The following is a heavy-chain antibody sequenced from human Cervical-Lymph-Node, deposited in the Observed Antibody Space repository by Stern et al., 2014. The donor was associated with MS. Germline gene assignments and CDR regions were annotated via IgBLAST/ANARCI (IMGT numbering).Heavy chain of an antibody. Sequence: VQLVQSGAEVKKPGASVKVSCKVSGYTLSELSIHWVRQAPGKGLEWMGGVEPDDGEMIYAQKFLGRVTMTEDTSTDTAYMEVSSLRSEDTATYYCARLIYGVTLVDHYHNMDVWGQGTTVTVSS. V-gene: IGHV1-24*01. J-gene: IGHJ6*02. D-gene: IGHD3-3*01. CDR2: VEPDDGEM. CDR3: ARLIYGVTLVDHYHNMDV. CDR1: GYTLSELS.